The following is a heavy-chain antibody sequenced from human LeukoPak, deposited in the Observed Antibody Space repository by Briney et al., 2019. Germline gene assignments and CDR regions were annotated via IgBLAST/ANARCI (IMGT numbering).Heavy chain of an antibody. V-gene: IGHV4-59*01. CDR1: GGSIGSSY. CDR2: IYYSGST. J-gene: IGHJ2*01. Sequence: PSETLSLTCTVSGGSIGSSYWSWIRQPPGKGPEWIGYIYYSGSTNYNPSLRSRVTISVDTSKNQFSLKLSSVTAADTAVYYCARVLGAYCSGGSCYSFWYFDLWGRGTLVTVSS. D-gene: IGHD2-15*01. CDR3: ARVLGAYCSGGSCYSFWYFDL.